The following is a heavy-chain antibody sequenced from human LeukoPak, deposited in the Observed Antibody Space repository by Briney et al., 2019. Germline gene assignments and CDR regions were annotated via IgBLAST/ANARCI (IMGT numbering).Heavy chain of an antibody. CDR2: IIPIFGTA. CDR1: GGTFSSYA. V-gene: IGHV1-69*05. J-gene: IGHJ6*03. Sequence: ASVKVSCKASGGTFSSYAISWVRQAPGQGLEWMGGIIPIFGTANYAQKFQGRVTITTDESTSTAYMELSSLRSEDTAVYYCARARYDFLSGTAGAYYMDVWGKGATVTVSS. CDR3: ARARYDFLSGTAGAYYMDV. D-gene: IGHD3-3*01.